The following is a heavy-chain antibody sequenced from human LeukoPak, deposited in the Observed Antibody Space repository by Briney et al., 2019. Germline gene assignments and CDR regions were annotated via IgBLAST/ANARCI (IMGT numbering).Heavy chain of an antibody. Sequence: PGGSLRLSCAASGLIFNRYRMSCVRQAPGKGLEWVANIKQDGSEKYYVDSVKGRFTISRDNAKNSLYLQMNSLRAEDTAVYYCAREGWFGELEYWGQGSLLTVSS. D-gene: IGHD3-10*01. CDR3: AREGWFGELEY. V-gene: IGHV3-7*05. CDR2: IKQDGSEK. CDR1: GLIFNRYR. J-gene: IGHJ4*02.